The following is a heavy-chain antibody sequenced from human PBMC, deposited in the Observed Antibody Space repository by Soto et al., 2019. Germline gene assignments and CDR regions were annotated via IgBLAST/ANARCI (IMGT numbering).Heavy chain of an antibody. V-gene: IGHV1-3*01. D-gene: IGHD6-6*01. Sequence: ASVKVSCKASGYTFTSYAMHWVRQAPGQRLEWMGWINAGNGNTKYSQKFQGRVTITRDTSASTAYMELSSLRSEDTAVYYCARGGLSYSSSSWPPDNWGKEPLVTVPS. J-gene: IGHJ4*02. CDR2: INAGNGNT. CDR1: GYTFTSYA. CDR3: ARGGLSYSSSSWPPDN.